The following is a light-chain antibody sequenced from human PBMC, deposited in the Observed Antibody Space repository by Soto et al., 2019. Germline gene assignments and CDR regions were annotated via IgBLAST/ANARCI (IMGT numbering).Light chain of an antibody. CDR2: FAS. CDR3: QQFRSFPIT. Sequence: DIQMPQSPSSLSASVGDRVTITCRASHDIGSHLAWYQQKPEKAPKSLIYFASTLQSGVPSRFSASGSGTDFTLTISSLQPEDFATYYCQQFRSFPITFGQGTRLEIK. V-gene: IGKV1D-16*01. J-gene: IGKJ5*01. CDR1: HDIGSH.